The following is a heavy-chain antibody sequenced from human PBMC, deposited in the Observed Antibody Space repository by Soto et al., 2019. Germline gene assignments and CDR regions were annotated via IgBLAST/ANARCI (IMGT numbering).Heavy chain of an antibody. D-gene: IGHD3-10*01. CDR2: IWYDGSNK. CDR1: GFTFSSYG. CDR3: ARDTYYYGSGSYLYYYGMDV. J-gene: IGHJ6*02. V-gene: IGHV3-33*01. Sequence: GGSLRLSCAASGFTFSSYGMHWVRQAPGKGLEWVAVIWYDGSNKYYADSVKGRFTISRDNSKNTLYLQMNSLRAEDMAVYYCARDTYYYGSGSYLYYYGMDVWGQGTTVTVSS.